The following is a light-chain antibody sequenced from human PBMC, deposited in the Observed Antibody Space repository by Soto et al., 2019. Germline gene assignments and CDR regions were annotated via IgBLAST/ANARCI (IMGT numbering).Light chain of an antibody. CDR1: QSVRSTY. CDR3: QYYSSSLSIT. J-gene: IGKJ5*01. Sequence: EIVLTQSPGTLSLSPGERATLSCRASQSVRSTYLAWYQQKPGQAPRLLIHGASSRATGIPDRFSGSRSGTDFTLTISRLEPDDFAVYYCQYYSSSLSITFGQGTRLDIK. CDR2: GAS. V-gene: IGKV3-20*01.